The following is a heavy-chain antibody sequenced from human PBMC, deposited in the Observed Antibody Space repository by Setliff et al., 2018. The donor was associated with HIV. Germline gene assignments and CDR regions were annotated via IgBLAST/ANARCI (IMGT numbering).Heavy chain of an antibody. CDR1: GYSFTDYY. Sequence: ASVKVSCKASGYSFTDYYIHWVRQAPGQGLEWMGWINPKSDGTNYAQKFQGRVTMTRDTSISTAYMEVSRLRSDDTAVYYCARGMDYYDTSGYCQYYFDYWGQGTLVTVSS. V-gene: IGHV1-2*02. CDR3: ARGMDYYDTSGYCQYYFDY. CDR2: INPKSDGT. J-gene: IGHJ4*02. D-gene: IGHD3-22*01.